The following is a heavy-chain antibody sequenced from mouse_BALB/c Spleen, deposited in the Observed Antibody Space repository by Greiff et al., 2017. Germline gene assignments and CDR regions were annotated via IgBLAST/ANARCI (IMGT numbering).Heavy chain of an antibody. CDR1: GFNIKDYY. V-gene: IGHV14-4*02. CDR3: NACEQVYSFAY. J-gene: IGHJ3*01. CDR2: IDPENGDT. Sequence: VQLQQSGAELVRSGASVKLSCTASGFNIKDYYMHWVKQRPEQGLEWIGWIDPENGDTEYAPKFQGKATMTADTSSNTAYLQLSSLTSEDTAVYHCNACEQVYSFAYWGRGTLVTVSA.